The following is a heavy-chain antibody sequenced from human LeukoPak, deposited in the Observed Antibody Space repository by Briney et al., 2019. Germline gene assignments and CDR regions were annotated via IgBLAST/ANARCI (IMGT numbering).Heavy chain of an antibody. CDR1: GGSISSSSYY. CDR2: IYYSGST. V-gene: IGHV4-39*07. CDR3: ARPILYYYYMDV. D-gene: IGHD2-8*02. Sequence: TSETLSLTCTVSGGSISSSSYYWGWIRQPPGKGLEWIGSIYYSGSTYYNPSLKSRVTISVDTSKNQFSLKLSSVTAADTAVYYCARPILYYYYMDVWGKGTTVTVSS. J-gene: IGHJ6*03.